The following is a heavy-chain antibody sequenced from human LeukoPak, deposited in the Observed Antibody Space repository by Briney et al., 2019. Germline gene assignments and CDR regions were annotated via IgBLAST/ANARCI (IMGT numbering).Heavy chain of an antibody. J-gene: IGHJ6*02. CDR1: GFTFSSYA. CDR2: ISGSGGST. D-gene: IGHD6-6*01. V-gene: IGHV3-23*01. CDR3: ARAMETAARLDYYYYGMDV. Sequence: GGSLRLSCAASGFTFSSYAMSWVRQAPGKGLEWVSAISGSGGSTYYADSVKGRFTISRDNSKNTLYLQMNSLRAEDTAVYYCARAMETAARLDYYYYGMDVWGQGTTVTVSS.